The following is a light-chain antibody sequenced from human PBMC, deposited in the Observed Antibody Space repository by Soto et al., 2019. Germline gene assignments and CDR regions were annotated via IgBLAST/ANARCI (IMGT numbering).Light chain of an antibody. CDR1: QSVSSN. J-gene: IGKJ5*01. CDR2: GAS. CDR3: QQYNNWPAIT. Sequence: IVMTQSPATLSVYPGERATLSCRASQSVSSNLAWYQQKPGQAPRLLIYGASTRATGIPARFSGSGSGTEFTLTISSLQSEDFAVYYCQQYNNWPAITFGQGTRLEIK. V-gene: IGKV3-15*01.